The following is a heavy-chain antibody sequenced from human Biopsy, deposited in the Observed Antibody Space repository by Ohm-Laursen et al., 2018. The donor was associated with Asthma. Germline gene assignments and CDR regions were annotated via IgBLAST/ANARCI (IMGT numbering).Heavy chain of an antibody. D-gene: IGHD3-16*02. CDR1: GFTFSSYA. CDR2: ISYDGSNK. J-gene: IGHJ4*02. Sequence: LRLSCTASGFTFSSYAMHWVRQAPGKGLEWVAVISYDGSNKYYADSVKGRFTISRDNSKNTPYLQMNSLRAEDTAVYYCARDLHPTNHLGELSEGFDYWGQRTLVTVSS. CDR3: ARDLHPTNHLGELSEGFDY. V-gene: IGHV3-30-3*01.